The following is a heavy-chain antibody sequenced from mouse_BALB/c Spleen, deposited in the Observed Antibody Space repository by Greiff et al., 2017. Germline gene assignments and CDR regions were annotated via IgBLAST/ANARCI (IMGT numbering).Heavy chain of an antibody. D-gene: IGHD1-1*01. CDR3: ALYYYGSSYYYFDY. J-gene: IGHJ2*01. V-gene: IGHV14-1*02. CDR1: GFNIKDYY. Sequence: EVKLMESGAELVRPGALVKLSCKASGFNIKDYYMHWVKQRPEQGLEWIGWIDPENGNTIYDPKFQGKASITADTSSNTAYLQLSSLTSEDTAVYYCALYYYGSSYYYFDYWGQGTTRTVSS. CDR2: IDPENGNT.